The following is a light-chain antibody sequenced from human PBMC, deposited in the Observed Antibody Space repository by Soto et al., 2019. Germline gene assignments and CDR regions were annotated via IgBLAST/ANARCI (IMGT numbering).Light chain of an antibody. J-gene: IGLJ3*02. V-gene: IGLV7-46*01. CDR3: LLSYSGARV. CDR2: DTS. Sequence: QAVVTQEPSLTVSPGGTVTLTCGSSTGAVTSGHYPYWFQQKPGQPPRTLIYDTSNKHSWTPARFSGSLLGGKAALTLSGAQPEDDAEYYCLLSYSGARVFGGWTKLTVL. CDR1: TGAVTSGHY.